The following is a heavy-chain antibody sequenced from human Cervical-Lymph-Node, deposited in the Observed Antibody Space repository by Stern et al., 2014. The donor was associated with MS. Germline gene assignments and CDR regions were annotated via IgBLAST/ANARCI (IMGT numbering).Heavy chain of an antibody. CDR2: IIPMFGIA. CDR3: ARATRDYIWGSYRYLDY. V-gene: IGHV1-69*01. J-gene: IGHJ4*02. D-gene: IGHD3-16*02. Sequence: VQLVQSGAEVKKPGSSVKVSCKASGGTFSSYTIGWVRQAPGQGLEWMGGIIPMFGIANYAEKFQGRVTITADESTSTAYMDLSTLRSEDTAVYYCARATRDYIWGSYRYLDYWGQGTQVTVSS. CDR1: GGTFSSYT.